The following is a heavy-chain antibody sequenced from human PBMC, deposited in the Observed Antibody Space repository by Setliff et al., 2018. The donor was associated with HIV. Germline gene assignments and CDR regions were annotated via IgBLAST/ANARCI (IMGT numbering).Heavy chain of an antibody. CDR2: IYYSGTT. D-gene: IGHD3-16*02. CDR3: ARRSAKSSFLYFDY. J-gene: IGHJ4*02. Sequence: SETLSLTCTVSDNSISSYYWSWIRQPPGKGLEWIGYIYYSGTTKYNPSPKSRVTILVDTSKNQFSLRLSSVTAADTAVYYCARRSAKSSFLYFDYWGQGTLVTVSS. V-gene: IGHV4-59*08. CDR1: DNSISSYY.